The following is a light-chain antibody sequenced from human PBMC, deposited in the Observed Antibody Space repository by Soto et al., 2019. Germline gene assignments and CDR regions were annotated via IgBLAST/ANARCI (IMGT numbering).Light chain of an antibody. CDR2: DVS. V-gene: IGLV2-14*01. CDR1: SSDVGAYNY. Sequence: QSVLAQPAPVSGSPGQSITISCTGTSSDVGAYNYDSWYQQYPGEAPKVIIYDVSHRPAGVSNRFSGSKSGNTASLTISGLQTQDEADYYCSSYTSATTYVFGTVTKVTVL. CDR3: SSYTSATTYV. J-gene: IGLJ1*01.